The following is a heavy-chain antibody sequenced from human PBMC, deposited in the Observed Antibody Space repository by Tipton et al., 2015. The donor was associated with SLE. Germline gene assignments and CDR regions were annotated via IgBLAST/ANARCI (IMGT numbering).Heavy chain of an antibody. CDR3: ARTIVRDSYRSLPLDN. V-gene: IGHV3-30*14. D-gene: IGHD3-16*02. J-gene: IGHJ4*02. Sequence: RSLRLSCAASGFTFSNYAMHWVRQAPGKGLEWVAVISYDGSKKYGDSVKGRFTISRDNSKNTLYLQINSLRDEDTAVYYCARTIVRDSYRSLPLDNWGQGTLVTVSS. CDR2: ISYDGSKK. CDR1: GFTFSNYA.